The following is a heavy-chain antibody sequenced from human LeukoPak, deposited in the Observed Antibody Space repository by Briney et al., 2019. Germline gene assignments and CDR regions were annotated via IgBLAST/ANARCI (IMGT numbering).Heavy chain of an antibody. CDR1: GFTFDDYG. V-gene: IGHV3-20*04. J-gene: IGHJ4*02. Sequence: GGSLRLPCAASGFTFDDYGMSWVRQAPGKGLEWVSGINWNGGSTGYADSVKGRFTISRDNAKNSLYLQMNSLRAEDTALYYCARDPQWLVSPYFDYWGQGTLVTVSS. CDR2: INWNGGST. D-gene: IGHD6-19*01. CDR3: ARDPQWLVSPYFDY.